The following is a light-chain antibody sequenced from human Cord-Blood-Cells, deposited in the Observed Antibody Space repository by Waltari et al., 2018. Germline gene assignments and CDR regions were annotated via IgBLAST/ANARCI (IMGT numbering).Light chain of an antibody. J-gene: IGLJ1*01. CDR2: EVS. CDR1: SSDVGGYNY. Sequence: QSALPQPPSASGPPGQSVTISCTGPSSDVGGYNYVSWYQQHPGKAPKLMIYEVSKRPSGVPDRFSGSKSGNTASLTVSGLQAEDEADYYCSSYAGSNNYVFGTGTKVTVL. V-gene: IGLV2-8*01. CDR3: SSYAGSNNYV.